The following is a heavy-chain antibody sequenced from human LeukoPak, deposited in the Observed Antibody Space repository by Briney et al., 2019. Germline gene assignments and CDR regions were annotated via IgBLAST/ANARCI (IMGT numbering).Heavy chain of an antibody. J-gene: IGHJ4*02. CDR2: ISSDGGRV. CDR1: GFTFSSSA. Sequence: GGSLRLSCAASGFTFSSSAMHWVRQAPGKRLETVSAISSDGGRVYYGDSVKGRFTIYRDNSKNTLYLQMGSLRAEDMAVYYCARWVGTQLDFWGQGTLVTVSS. CDR3: ARWVGTQLDF. V-gene: IGHV3-64*02. D-gene: IGHD1-14*01.